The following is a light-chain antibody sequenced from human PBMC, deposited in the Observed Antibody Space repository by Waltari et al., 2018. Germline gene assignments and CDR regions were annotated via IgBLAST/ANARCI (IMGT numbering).Light chain of an antibody. Sequence: QSALTQPASVSGAPGQSITISCTGRTSDGGNPNFVSRYQHHPGKVPKLLMFEVFKRPSAVSDRFSGSQSGNTASRTISGLQAEDEADYYCSSHGRRDVWMFGGGTKLTVL. J-gene: IGLJ3*02. CDR2: EVF. CDR1: TSDGGNPNF. CDR3: SSHGRRDVWM. V-gene: IGLV2-23*02.